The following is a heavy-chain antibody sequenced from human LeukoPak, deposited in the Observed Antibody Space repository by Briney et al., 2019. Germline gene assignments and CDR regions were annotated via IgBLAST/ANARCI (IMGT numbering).Heavy chain of an antibody. D-gene: IGHD2-15*01. CDR2: ISAYNGNT. Sequence: ASVKVSCKVSGYTFTNYGISWVRQAPGQGLEWMGWISAYNGNTNYAQKLQGRVTLTTDTSTSTAYMELRSLTSDDTAFYYCARDDLDCGGGTCYPDDYWGQGTLVTVSS. CDR3: ARDDLDCGGGTCYPDDY. CDR1: GYTFTNYG. V-gene: IGHV1-18*01. J-gene: IGHJ4*02.